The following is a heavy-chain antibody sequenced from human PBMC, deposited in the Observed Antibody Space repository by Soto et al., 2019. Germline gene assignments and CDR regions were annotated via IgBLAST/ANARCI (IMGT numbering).Heavy chain of an antibody. D-gene: IGHD3-9*01. V-gene: IGHV3-23*01. CDR2: ISGSGGST. CDR3: AKGPLKLRYFDWLLDY. Sequence: PGGSLRLSCAASGFTFSSYATSWVRQAPGKGLEWVSAISGSGGSTYYADSVKGRFTISRDNSKNTLYLQMNSLRAEDTAVYYCAKGPLKLRYFDWLLDYWGQGTLVTVSS. J-gene: IGHJ4*02. CDR1: GFTFSSYA.